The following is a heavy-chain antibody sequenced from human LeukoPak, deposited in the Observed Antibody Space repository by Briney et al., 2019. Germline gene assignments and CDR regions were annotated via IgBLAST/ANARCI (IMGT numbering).Heavy chain of an antibody. CDR2: IYNSGST. CDR1: GGSVSDYY. V-gene: IGHV4-59*02. Sequence: SETLSLTCTVSGGSVSDYYWSWIRQPPGKGLEWIGYIYNSGSTNYNPSLKSRVTISIDTSKNQFSLKLTSVTAADTAVYYCARGGGAAGYNYEFDYWGQGTLVTVSS. J-gene: IGHJ4*02. D-gene: IGHD5-24*01. CDR3: ARGGGAAGYNYEFDY.